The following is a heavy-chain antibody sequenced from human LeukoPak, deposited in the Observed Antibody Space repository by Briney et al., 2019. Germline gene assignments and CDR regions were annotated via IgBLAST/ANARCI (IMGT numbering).Heavy chain of an antibody. D-gene: IGHD6-13*01. CDR2: ISGSSGST. CDR1: GFTLRSYG. J-gene: IGHJ6*03. Sequence: GGPLRLSCAASGFTLRSYGVNWVRQAAGKGLEWVSAISGSSGSTYYADSVKGRFTISRDNSKNTLYLQMNSLRAEDTAVYYCAKTYSSSRAHYYYYYYMDVWGKGTTVTISS. CDR3: AKTYSSSRAHYYYYYYMDV. V-gene: IGHV3-23*01.